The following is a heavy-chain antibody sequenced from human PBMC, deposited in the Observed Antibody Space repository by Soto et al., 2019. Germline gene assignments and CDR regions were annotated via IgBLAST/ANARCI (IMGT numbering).Heavy chain of an antibody. V-gene: IGHV3-23*01. J-gene: IGHJ6*02. CDR3: AKEEGTGTTLYYYYYGMDV. D-gene: IGHD1-7*01. CDR2: ISGSGGST. Sequence: GGSLRLSCAASGFTFSSYAMSWVRQAPGKGLEWVSAISGSGGSTYYADSVKGRFTIARDNSKNTLYLQMNSLRAEDTAVYYCAKEEGTGTTLYYYYYGMDVWGQGTTVTVSS. CDR1: GFTFSSYA.